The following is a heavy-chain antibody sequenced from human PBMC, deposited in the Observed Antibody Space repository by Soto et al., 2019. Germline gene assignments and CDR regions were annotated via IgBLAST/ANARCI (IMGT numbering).Heavy chain of an antibody. D-gene: IGHD5-18*01. Sequence: GGSLRLSCAASGFSFSNSGMHWVRQAPGKGLEWVAFISYDGSNKYYADSVKGRFTISRDNSKNTLYLQMNSLRAEDTAVYYCARGGYSRTSVLDVWGQGTTVTVSS. CDR1: GFSFSNSG. V-gene: IGHV3-30*03. CDR2: ISYDGSNK. J-gene: IGHJ6*02. CDR3: ARGGYSRTSVLDV.